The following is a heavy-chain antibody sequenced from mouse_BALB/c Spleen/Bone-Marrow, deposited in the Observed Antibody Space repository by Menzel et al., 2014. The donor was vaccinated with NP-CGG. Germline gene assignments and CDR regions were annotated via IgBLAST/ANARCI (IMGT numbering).Heavy chain of an antibody. CDR1: GFNIKDTY. J-gene: IGHJ3*01. V-gene: IGHV14-3*02. CDR2: IDPANGNT. D-gene: IGHD1-1*01. CDR3: ASYYYGSSRFAY. Sequence: DVKLVESGAELVKPGASVKLSCTASGFNIKDTYMHWVKPRPEQGLEWIGRIDPANGNTKYDPKFQGKAAITADTSSNTAYLQLSSLTSEDTAVYYCASYYYGSSRFAYWSQGTLVTVSA.